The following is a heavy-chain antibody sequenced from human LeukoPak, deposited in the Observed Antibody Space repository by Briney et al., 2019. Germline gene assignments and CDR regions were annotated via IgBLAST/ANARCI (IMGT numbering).Heavy chain of an antibody. CDR2: ISSSSSTI. V-gene: IGHV3-48*01. CDR3: ARKQYSDY. D-gene: IGHD5-12*01. CDR1: GFTFSSYS. J-gene: IGHJ4*02. Sequence: PGGSLRLSCAASGFTFSSYSMNWVRQAPGKGLEWVSYISSSSSTIYYADSVKGRFTISRDNAKNSLYLQMNSLRAVDTAVYYCARKQYSDYWGQGTLVTVSS.